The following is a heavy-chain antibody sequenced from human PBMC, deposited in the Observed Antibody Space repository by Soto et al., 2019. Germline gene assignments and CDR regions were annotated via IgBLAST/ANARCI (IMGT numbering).Heavy chain of an antibody. CDR2: ISYDGSNK. Sequence: GGSLRLSCAASGCTFSSYWMSWVRQAPGKGLEWVAVISYDGSNKYYADSVKGRFTISRDNSKNTLYLQMNSLRAEDTAVYYCARDRRVAARARAYYYGMDVWGQGTTVTVSS. D-gene: IGHD6-6*01. J-gene: IGHJ6*02. V-gene: IGHV3-30-3*01. CDR1: GCTFSSYW. CDR3: ARDRRVAARARAYYYGMDV.